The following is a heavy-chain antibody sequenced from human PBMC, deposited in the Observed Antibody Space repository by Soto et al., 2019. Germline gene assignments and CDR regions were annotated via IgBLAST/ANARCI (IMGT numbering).Heavy chain of an antibody. CDR3: ARDRSSRLYYYGSGSLDY. V-gene: IGHV3-30-3*01. D-gene: IGHD3-10*01. J-gene: IGHJ4*02. CDR1: GFTFSSYA. CDR2: ISYDGSNK. Sequence: GGSLRLSCAASGFTFSSYAMHWVRQAPGKGLEWVAVISYDGSNKYYADSVKGRFTISRDNSKNTLYLQMNSLRAEDTAVYYCARDRSSRLYYYGSGSLDYWGQGTLVTVSS.